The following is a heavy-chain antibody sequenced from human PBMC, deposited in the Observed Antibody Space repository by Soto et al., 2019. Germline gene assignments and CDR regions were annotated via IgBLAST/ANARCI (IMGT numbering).Heavy chain of an antibody. CDR2: TRHDGSNT. Sequence: QVQLVVSGGGVVQPGRSLRLSCTASGCTFNGYGMHWVRQAPGQGLEWVAVTRHDGSNTYYADSVRGLFTISRDNSNKMLYLQMNSLRAEDTPVYYCARDGVGTTTYFGYFDYWGQGTLVTVSS. CDR3: ARDGVGTTTYFGYFDY. J-gene: IGHJ4*02. V-gene: IGHV3-33*01. CDR1: GCTFNGYG. D-gene: IGHD1-26*01.